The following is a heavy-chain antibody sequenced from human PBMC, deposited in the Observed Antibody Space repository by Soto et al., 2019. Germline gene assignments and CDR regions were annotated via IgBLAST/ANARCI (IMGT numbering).Heavy chain of an antibody. CDR3: TRGYYYGMDV. J-gene: IGHJ6*02. CDR1: GFTFSSHD. Sequence: GGSLRLSCAASGFTFSSHDMHWGRQATGKGLEWVSAIGTGGDTYYPDSVKGRFTISRENAKNSLYLQMNNLRAGDAAVYYCTRGYYYGMDVWGQGTTVTVSS. CDR2: IGTGGDT. V-gene: IGHV3-13*01.